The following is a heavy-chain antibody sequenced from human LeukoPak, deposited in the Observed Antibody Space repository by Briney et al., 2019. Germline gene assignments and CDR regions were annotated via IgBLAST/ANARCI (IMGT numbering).Heavy chain of an antibody. Sequence: GGSLRLSCAASGFTFSSYAMSWVRQAPGKGLEWVSFIRFDGSNTYYSDSVKGRFTVSRDNSKSTLGLQMNRLRGEDTAVYYCASLRSYHYDRFDYWGQGTLVTVST. CDR2: IRFDGSNT. J-gene: IGHJ4*02. CDR1: GFTFSSYA. D-gene: IGHD3-22*01. V-gene: IGHV3-30*02. CDR3: ASLRSYHYDRFDY.